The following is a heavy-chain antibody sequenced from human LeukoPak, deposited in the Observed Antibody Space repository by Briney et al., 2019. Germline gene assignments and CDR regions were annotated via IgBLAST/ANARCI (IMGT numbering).Heavy chain of an antibody. J-gene: IGHJ6*02. D-gene: IGHD3-22*01. CDR3: ARDHYYDSSGYPNYYYYYGMDV. V-gene: IGHV4-59*12. CDR1: GGSISSYY. Sequence: SETLSLTCTVSGGSISSYYWSWIRQPPGKGLEWIGYIYYSGSTNYNPSLKSRVTISVDTSKNQFSLKLSSVTAADTAVYYCARDHYYDSSGYPNYYYYYGMDVWGQGTTVTVSS. CDR2: IYYSGST.